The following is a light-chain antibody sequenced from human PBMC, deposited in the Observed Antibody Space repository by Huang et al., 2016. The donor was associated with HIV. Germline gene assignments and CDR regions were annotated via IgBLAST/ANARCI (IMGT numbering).Light chain of an antibody. CDR1: QSILHSDGKTY. CDR2: EVS. CDR3: MQTTQFPLT. J-gene: IGKJ1*01. Sequence: DIVMTQTPLSLSVTPGQPASIYCKSSQSILHSDGKTYLYWYLQKPGQSPQLLVYEVSKRLSGGPHRFSGSGSGTDFTLKISRVEAEDVGVYYCMQTTQFPLTFGQGTKVEIK. V-gene: IGKV2D-29*02.